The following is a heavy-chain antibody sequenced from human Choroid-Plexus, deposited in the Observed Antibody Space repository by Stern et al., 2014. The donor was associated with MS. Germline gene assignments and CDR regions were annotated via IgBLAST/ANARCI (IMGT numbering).Heavy chain of an antibody. CDR2: VSYDGSNK. CDR1: GFTFGSCA. CDR3: KKDRHYLTYFFDH. Sequence: QVQLVQSGGGVVQPGRPLRLSCVASGFTFGSCAMHWVRQAPGKGLEWVAGVSYDGSNKYYADSVKGRFTISRDNSQNTLYMQMSSLRPEDTAVYYCKKDRHYLTYFFDHWGQGSLVTVSS. D-gene: IGHD2/OR15-2a*01. V-gene: IGHV3-30*18. J-gene: IGHJ5*02.